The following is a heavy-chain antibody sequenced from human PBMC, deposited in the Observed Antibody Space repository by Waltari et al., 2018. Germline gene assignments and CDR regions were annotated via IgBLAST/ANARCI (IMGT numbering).Heavy chain of an antibody. Sequence: QVQLQQWGAGLLKPSETLSLTCAVYGESFSDYYWTWIRQPPGKGLEWIGEINHSGSTNYNPSLKSRVTISVDTSKNQFSLKLSSVTAADTAVYYCARLRRKYYYDSSGYYYNDYWGQGTLVTVSS. J-gene: IGHJ4*02. CDR3: ARLRRKYYYDSSGYYYNDY. D-gene: IGHD3-22*01. CDR2: INHSGST. V-gene: IGHV4-34*01. CDR1: GESFSDYY.